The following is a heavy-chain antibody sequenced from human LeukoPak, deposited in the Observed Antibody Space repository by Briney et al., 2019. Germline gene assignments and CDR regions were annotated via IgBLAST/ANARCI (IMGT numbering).Heavy chain of an antibody. CDR1: GYTFTSYA. V-gene: IGHV7-4-1*02. Sequence: ASVKVSCKASGYTFTSYAMNWVRQAPGQGLEWMGWINTDTGNPTYAQGFTGRFVFSLDTSVSTAYLQISSLEAEDTAVYYCARGRRYCDSTTCYGMYYVDYLGQGTLVTVSS. CDR2: INTDTGNP. J-gene: IGHJ4*02. D-gene: IGHD2-2*01. CDR3: ARGRRYCDSTTCYGMYYVDY.